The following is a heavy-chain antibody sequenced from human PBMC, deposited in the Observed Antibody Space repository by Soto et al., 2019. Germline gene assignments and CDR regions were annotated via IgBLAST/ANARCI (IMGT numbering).Heavy chain of an antibody. J-gene: IGHJ4*02. CDR3: ARDLGSSWHYFDY. D-gene: IGHD6-13*01. V-gene: IGHV4-59*01. CDR1: VGSISSYY. CDR2: IYYSGST. Sequence: SETLSLTCTVAVGSISSYYWSWIRQHPGKGLEWIGYIYYSGSTSYNPSLKSRVTISVDTSKNQFSLKLSSVTAADTAVYYCARDLGSSWHYFDYWGQGTLVTVSS.